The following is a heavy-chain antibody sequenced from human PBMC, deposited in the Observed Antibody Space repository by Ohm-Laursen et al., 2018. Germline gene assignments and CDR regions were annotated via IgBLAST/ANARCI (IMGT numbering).Heavy chain of an antibody. Sequence: SLRLSCAASGFIFSSYSMNWVRQGPGKGLEWVSYISSTGRTIYYADSVKGRFTISRDKAKNSLYLQMNSLRAEDTAVYYCAWFNYSNVSKGAFDIWGQGTLVTVSS. CDR2: ISSTGRTI. D-gene: IGHD2-8*01. CDR1: GFIFSSYS. J-gene: IGHJ3*02. V-gene: IGHV3-48*01. CDR3: AWFNYSNVSKGAFDI.